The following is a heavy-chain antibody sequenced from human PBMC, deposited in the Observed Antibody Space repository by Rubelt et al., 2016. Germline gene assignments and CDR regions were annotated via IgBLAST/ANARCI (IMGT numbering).Heavy chain of an antibody. CDR3: ARDTYGTGRNNWFDP. J-gene: IGHJ5*02. CDR2: ISAKNGKT. V-gene: IGHV1-18*01. Sequence: SSGEVKKPGASVKVSCKAFGYAFNSYGISWVRQAPGQGLEWMGWISAKNGKTDYAQRVQGRVTMTTDTSTSTAYMELSSLTSDDTAMYYCARDTYGTGRNNWFDPWGQGTLVTVSP. D-gene: IGHD1-1*01. CDR1: GYAFNSYG.